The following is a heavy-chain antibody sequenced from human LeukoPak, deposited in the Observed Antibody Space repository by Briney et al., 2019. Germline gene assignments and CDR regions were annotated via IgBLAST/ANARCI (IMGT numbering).Heavy chain of an antibody. Sequence: SETLSLTCAVYGGSFTGYYWSWIRQPPGKGLEWIGEINHSGSTNYNPSLKSRVTISVDTSKNQFSLKLRSVTAADTAVYYCARERISIAVAGRRYRNWFDPWGQGTLVTVSS. CDR3: ARERISIAVAGRRYRNWFDP. D-gene: IGHD6-19*01. J-gene: IGHJ5*02. CDR1: GGSFTGYY. CDR2: INHSGST. V-gene: IGHV4-34*01.